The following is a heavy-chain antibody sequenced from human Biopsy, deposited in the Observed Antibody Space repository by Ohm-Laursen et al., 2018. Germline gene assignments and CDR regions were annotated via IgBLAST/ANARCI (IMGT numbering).Heavy chain of an antibody. CDR2: IYYSGST. CDR1: GDSVSSGSFY. J-gene: IGHJ4*02. V-gene: IGHV4-61*01. D-gene: IGHD1-26*01. Sequence: GTLSLTCSVSGDSVSSGSFYWTWIRQPPGQGLEYIGYIYYSGSTNYNPSLRSRVTISVDRSKNQFSLELSSVTAADTAVYYCARVGAGAPSIDYFDYWGQGALVTVSS. CDR3: ARVGAGAPSIDYFDY.